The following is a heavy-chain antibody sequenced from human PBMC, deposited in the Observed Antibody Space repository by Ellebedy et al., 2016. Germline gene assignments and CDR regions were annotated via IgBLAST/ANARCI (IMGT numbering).Heavy chain of an antibody. CDR1: GFTFSSYS. V-gene: IGHV3-48*02. J-gene: IGHJ3*02. CDR2: ISSSSSTI. CDR3: ARDSGSYYVRGSYAFDI. D-gene: IGHD1-26*01. Sequence: GGSLRLXXAASGFTFSSYSMNWVRQAPGKGLEWVSYISSSSSTIYYADSVKGRFTISRDNAKNSLYLQMNSLRDEDTAVYYCARDSGSYYVRGSYAFDIWGQGTMVTVSS.